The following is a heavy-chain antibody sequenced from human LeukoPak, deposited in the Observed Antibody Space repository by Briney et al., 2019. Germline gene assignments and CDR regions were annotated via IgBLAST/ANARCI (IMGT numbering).Heavy chain of an antibody. CDR2: ITWSSGTI. J-gene: IGHJ3*01. Sequence: GGSLRLSCAASGFTFSGYDMNWVRQAPGKGLEWVSFITWSSGTIYYADSVKGRFTVYRDNAESSLYLQMNSLRDEDTAVYSCVRDRLGGAFDVWGHGTMVTVSS. CDR3: VRDRLGGAFDV. CDR1: GFTFSGYD. V-gene: IGHV3-48*02. D-gene: IGHD3-16*01.